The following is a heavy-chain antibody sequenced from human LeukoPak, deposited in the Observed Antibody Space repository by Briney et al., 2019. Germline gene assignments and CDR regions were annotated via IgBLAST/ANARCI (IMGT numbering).Heavy chain of an antibody. D-gene: IGHD5-24*01. Sequence: GGSLRLSCEASGFTFSTYSMNWVRQAPGKGLEWVSYITNSANSITYADSVKGRFTISRDNAKSSLFLQMSSLKDGDRVVFYWARDLNYAFDIWGKGKMVTVFS. J-gene: IGHJ3*02. CDR3: ARDLNYAFDI. CDR1: GFTFSTYS. CDR2: ITNSANSI. V-gene: IGHV3-48*02.